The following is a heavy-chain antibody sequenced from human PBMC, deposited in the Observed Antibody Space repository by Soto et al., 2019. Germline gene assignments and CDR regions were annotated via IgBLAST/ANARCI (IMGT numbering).Heavy chain of an antibody. CDR3: ARETVITTGLNYYYGMDV. V-gene: IGHV6-1*01. Sequence: SQTLSLTCAISGDSVSSNSAAWNWIRLSPSRGLEWLGRTYYRSKWYNDYAVSVKSRITINPDTSKNQFSLQLNSVTPEDTAVYYCARETVITTGLNYYYGMDVWGQGTTVTVSS. CDR1: GDSVSSNSAA. CDR2: TYYRSKWYN. J-gene: IGHJ6*02. D-gene: IGHD3-22*01.